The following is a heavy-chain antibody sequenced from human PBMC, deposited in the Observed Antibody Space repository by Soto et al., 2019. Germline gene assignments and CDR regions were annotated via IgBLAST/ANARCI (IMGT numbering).Heavy chain of an antibody. J-gene: IGHJ4*02. Sequence: SETLSLTCVVSNFSISSGYYWGWIRQSPGKGLEWIASIYRSGTTSYNPSLKSRVTISVDPSKNQFSLMLTAVTAADTAVYYCARTHSGSYYSVFNYWGQGSLVTVSS. CDR3: ARTHSGSYYSVFNY. D-gene: IGHD1-26*01. CDR1: NFSISSGYY. CDR2: IYRSGTT. V-gene: IGHV4-38-2*01.